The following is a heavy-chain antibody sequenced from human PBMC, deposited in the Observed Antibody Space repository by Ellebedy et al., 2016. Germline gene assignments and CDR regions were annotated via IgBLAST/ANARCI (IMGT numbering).Heavy chain of an antibody. J-gene: IGHJ4*02. Sequence: SETLSLTXTVSGGSISSGAYYWTWIRQPAGQGLEWIGRIYTSGSPVYNPSLKSRVTMSIDTSKNHFSLEVNSVTAADTAVYYCASLAIPGGSDFWGQGTLVTVSS. CDR2: IYTSGSP. V-gene: IGHV4-61*02. D-gene: IGHD2-21*01. CDR3: ASLAIPGGSDF. CDR1: GGSISSGAYY.